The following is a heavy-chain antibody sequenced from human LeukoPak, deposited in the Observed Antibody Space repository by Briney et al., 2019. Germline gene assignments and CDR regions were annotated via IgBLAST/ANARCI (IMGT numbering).Heavy chain of an antibody. CDR3: ARGSAFCFDS. D-gene: IGHD3-3*01. V-gene: IGHV3-48*01. CDR1: GITFSTYT. Sequence: GGSLRLSCAASGITFSTYTMNWVRQAPGKGPEWVSYISSSSSSIYYADSVKGRFTISRDNANNSLYLQMNSLRAEDTAMYFCARGSAFCFDSWGQGTLVTVSS. J-gene: IGHJ4*02. CDR2: ISSSSSSI.